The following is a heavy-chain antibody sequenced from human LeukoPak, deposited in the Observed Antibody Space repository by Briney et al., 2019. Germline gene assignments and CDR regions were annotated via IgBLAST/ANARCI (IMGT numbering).Heavy chain of an antibody. D-gene: IGHD2-2*01. V-gene: IGHV3-23*05. CDR2: IYSGGNT. J-gene: IGHJ6*03. Sequence: GGSLRLSCAASGFTFSSYAMSWVRQAPGKGLEWVSFIYSGGNTHYSDSVKGRFTISRDNAKNSLYLQMNSLRAEDTAVYYCARAPAARYYYYYYMDVWGKGTTVTVSS. CDR3: ARAPAARYYYYYYMDV. CDR1: GFTFSSYA.